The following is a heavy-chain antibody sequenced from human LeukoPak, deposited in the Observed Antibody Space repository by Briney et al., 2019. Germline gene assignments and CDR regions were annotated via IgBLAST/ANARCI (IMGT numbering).Heavy chain of an antibody. Sequence: GGSLRLSCAASGFTFSSYAMSWVRQAPGKGLEWVSAISGSGGSTYYADSVKGRFTISRDNSKNTLYLQMNSLRAEDTAVYYCAKDKNIAVLSSYYYYGMDAWGQGTTVTVSS. CDR3: AKDKNIAVLSSYYYYGMDA. V-gene: IGHV3-23*01. J-gene: IGHJ6*02. CDR1: GFTFSSYA. D-gene: IGHD6-19*01. CDR2: ISGSGGST.